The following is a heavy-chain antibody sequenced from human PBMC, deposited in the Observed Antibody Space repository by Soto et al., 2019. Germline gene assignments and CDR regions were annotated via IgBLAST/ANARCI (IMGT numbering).Heavy chain of an antibody. V-gene: IGHV1-18*01. Sequence: QVHLLQSGPEVKKPGASVKVSCQTSGYTFTDYGVTWMRQAPGQGLEWVGWIRPYSGKTNYARTLQGRINVTTVTSTTTAYLEVRNLTSDDTATYYCAREDSCGGTSCFTRWGQGTLVTVSS. D-gene: IGHD2-21*01. CDR2: IRPYSGKT. CDR1: GYTFTDYG. CDR3: AREDSCGGTSCFTR. J-gene: IGHJ4*02.